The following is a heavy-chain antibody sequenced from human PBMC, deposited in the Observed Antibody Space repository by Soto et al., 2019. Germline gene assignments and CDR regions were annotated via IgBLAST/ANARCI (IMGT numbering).Heavy chain of an antibody. J-gene: IGHJ4*02. D-gene: IGHD5-12*01. CDR3: AGGLMATTKPGGFFDY. CDR2: IIPIFGTA. V-gene: IGHV1-69*13. Sequence: GASVKVSCKASGGTFSSYAISWVRQAPGQGLEWMGGIIPIFGTANYAQKFQGRVTITADESTSTAYMELSSLRSEDTAVYYCAGGLMATTKPGGFFDYWGKGTLVTVSS. CDR1: GGTFSSYA.